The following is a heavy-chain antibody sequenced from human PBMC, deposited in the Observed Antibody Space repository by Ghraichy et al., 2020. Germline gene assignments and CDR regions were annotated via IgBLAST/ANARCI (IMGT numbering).Heavy chain of an antibody. CDR2: ISSSSSTI. V-gene: IGHV3-48*02. D-gene: IGHD5-24*01. CDR1: GFTFSSYS. J-gene: IGHJ4*02. CDR3: ARDTLGVEMATIWDY. Sequence: GGSLRLSCAASGFTFSSYSMNWVRQAPGKGLEWVSYISSSSSTIYYADSVKGRFTISRDNAKNSLYLQMNSLRDEDTAVYYCARDTLGVEMATIWDYWGQGTLVTVSS.